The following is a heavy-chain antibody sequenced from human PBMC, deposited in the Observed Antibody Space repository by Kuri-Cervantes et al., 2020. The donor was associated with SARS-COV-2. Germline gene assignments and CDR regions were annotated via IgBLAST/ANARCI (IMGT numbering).Heavy chain of an antibody. Sequence: GGSLRLSCVASGFTFRNYGMHWVRQAPGKGLEWVAVIWYDGSNKYYADSVKGRFTISRDNSKNTLYLQMNSLRAEDTAVYYCARDPGGDLLLQYYYGMDVWGQGTTVTVSS. CDR2: IWYDGSNK. CDR1: GFTFRNYG. J-gene: IGHJ6*02. D-gene: IGHD2-15*01. V-gene: IGHV3-33*08. CDR3: ARDPGGDLLLQYYYGMDV.